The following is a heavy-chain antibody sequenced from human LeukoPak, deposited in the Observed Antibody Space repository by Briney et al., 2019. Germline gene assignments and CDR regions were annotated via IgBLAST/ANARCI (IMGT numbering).Heavy chain of an antibody. CDR2: IDPRSGHT. Sequence: ASVKVSCKTSGYSFKRYTTSWLRQAPGQGLEWMAWIDPRSGHTHNVERVQGRVTMTTDTSTTTTYMELRGLTSDDTAVYYCARNSNRYNWNYEVYWGQGTLVTVSS. V-gene: IGHV1-18*01. CDR3: ARNSNRYNWNYEVY. CDR1: GYSFKRYT. J-gene: IGHJ4*02. D-gene: IGHD1-7*01.